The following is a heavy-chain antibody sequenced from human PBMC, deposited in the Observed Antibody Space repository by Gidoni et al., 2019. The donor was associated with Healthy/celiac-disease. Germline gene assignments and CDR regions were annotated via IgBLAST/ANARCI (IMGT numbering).Heavy chain of an antibody. CDR1: GFTFSSYG. Sequence: QVQLVESGGGVVQPGRSLRLSCAASGFTFSSYGMHWVRQAPGKGLEWVAVISYYGSNKYYADSVKGRFTISRDNSKNTLYLQMNSLRAEDTAVYYCAKDRDYGYFDYWGQGTLVTVSS. CDR2: ISYYGSNK. CDR3: AKDRDYGYFDY. V-gene: IGHV3-30*18. D-gene: IGHD4-17*01. J-gene: IGHJ4*02.